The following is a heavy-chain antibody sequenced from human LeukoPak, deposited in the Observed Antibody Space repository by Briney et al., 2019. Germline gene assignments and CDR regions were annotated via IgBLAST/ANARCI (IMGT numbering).Heavy chain of an antibody. Sequence: SGPTLVNPTQTLTLTCTFSGFSLSAPHVALGWIRQPPGKALEFLALTYWGSDKRFSSSLRSRLTITSDASKNQVVLTVANLDPVDTATYYCAHKPAQKNYFDPWGQGTLVTVSS. CDR1: GFSLSAPHVA. D-gene: IGHD1-7*01. CDR2: TYWGSDK. CDR3: AHKPAQKNYFDP. J-gene: IGHJ5*02. V-gene: IGHV2-5*02.